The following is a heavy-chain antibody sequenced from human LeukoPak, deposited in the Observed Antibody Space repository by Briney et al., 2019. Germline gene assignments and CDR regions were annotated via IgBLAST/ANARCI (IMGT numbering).Heavy chain of an antibody. D-gene: IGHD1-14*01. CDR1: GYSFSSYG. J-gene: IGHJ4*02. CDR2: ISAYSGNT. V-gene: IGHV1-18*01. Sequence: SMKVSCKASGYSFSSYGITWVRQAPGQGLEWMGWISAYSGNTNYAQNLQGRVTMTTDTSTSTAYMELRTLTSDDTAVYYCARGYKPPDFDYWGQGTLVTVFS. CDR3: ARGYKPPDFDY.